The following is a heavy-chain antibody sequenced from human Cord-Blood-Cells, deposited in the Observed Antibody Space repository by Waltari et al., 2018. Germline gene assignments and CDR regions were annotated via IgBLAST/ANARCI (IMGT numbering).Heavy chain of an antibody. Sequence: QVQLVESGGGVVQPGRSLRLSCAASVFTFSSYGMHWVRQAPGKGLEWVAVIWYDGSNKYYADSVKGRFTSSRDNSKNTLYLQMNSLRAEDTAVYYCAREISAVTFDYWGQGTLVTVSS. D-gene: IGHD6-13*01. CDR3: AREISAVTFDY. CDR2: IWYDGSNK. CDR1: VFTFSSYG. J-gene: IGHJ4*02. V-gene: IGHV3-33*01.